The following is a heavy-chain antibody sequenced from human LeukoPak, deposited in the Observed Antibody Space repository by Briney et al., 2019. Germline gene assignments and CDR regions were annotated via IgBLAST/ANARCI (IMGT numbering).Heavy chain of an antibody. D-gene: IGHD2-2*02. J-gene: IGHJ4*02. CDR3: AKEHDYTNAAPEWGFDS. Sequence: GGSLRLSCEASGYIFSSYAMSWVRQAPGKGLEWVSVISNSGATTDYADSVKGRFTISRDNSKNTLSLQMNSLTAEDTAVYYCAKEHDYTNAAPEWGFDSWGQGSLVIVSS. CDR1: GYIFSSYA. CDR2: ISNSGATT. V-gene: IGHV3-23*01.